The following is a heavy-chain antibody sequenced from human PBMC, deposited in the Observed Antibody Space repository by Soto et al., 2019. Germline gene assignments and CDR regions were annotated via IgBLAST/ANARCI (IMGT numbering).Heavy chain of an antibody. D-gene: IGHD1-7*01. CDR3: ARARIAVSGTIVDF. Sequence: SETLSLTCTVSGYSVTSGSYWGWFRQPPEKGLEWIGSVYLSGHTYHNPSLMSRVTISIDTSKNQFSLKLTSVTAADTAVYYWARARIAVSGTIVDFWGLGTLVTFSS. CDR1: GYSVTSGSY. J-gene: IGHJ4*02. V-gene: IGHV4-38-2*02. CDR2: VYLSGHT.